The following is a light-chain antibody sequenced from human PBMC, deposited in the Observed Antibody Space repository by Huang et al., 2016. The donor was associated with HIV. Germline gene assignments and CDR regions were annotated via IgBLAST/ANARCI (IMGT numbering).Light chain of an antibody. CDR3: QQYGSSPPT. V-gene: IGKV3-20*01. J-gene: IGKJ3*01. Sequence: EIVLTQSPGTLSLSPGETATLSYRASQSVSSSYLAWYQQKPGQAPRLLISGASNRATGIPDTFSGSGSGTDFTLSISRLGPEDFAVYYCQQYGSSPPTFGPGTKVDIK. CDR2: GAS. CDR1: QSVSSSY.